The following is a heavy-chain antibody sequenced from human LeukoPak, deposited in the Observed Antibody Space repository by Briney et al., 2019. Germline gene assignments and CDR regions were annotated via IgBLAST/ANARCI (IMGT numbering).Heavy chain of an antibody. J-gene: IGHJ4*02. CDR1: GSSISSSSYY. D-gene: IGHD6-13*01. CDR2: IYYSGST. CDR3: ARRGYQRGFDY. Sequence: SETLSLTCTVSGSSISSSSYYWGWIRQPPGKGLEWIGSIYYSGSTYYNPSLKSRVTISVDTSKNQFSLKLSSVTAADTAVYYCARRGYQRGFDYWGQGTLVTVSS. V-gene: IGHV4-39*01.